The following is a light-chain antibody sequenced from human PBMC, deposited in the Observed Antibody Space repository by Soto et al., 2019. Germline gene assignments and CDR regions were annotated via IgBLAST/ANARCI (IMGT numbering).Light chain of an antibody. J-gene: IGKJ4*01. CDR3: QQYDNLPLT. Sequence: DIQLTQSPSFLSASVGDRVTITCRASQTISSWLAWYQQKPGKAPKLLIYKASTLKSGVPSTFSGSGSGTDFTFTISILQPEDIATYYCQQYDNLPLTFGGGTKVDIK. CDR1: QTISSW. CDR2: KAS. V-gene: IGKV1-5*03.